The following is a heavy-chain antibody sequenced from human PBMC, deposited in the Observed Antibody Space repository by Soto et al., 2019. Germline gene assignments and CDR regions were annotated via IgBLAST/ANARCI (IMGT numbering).Heavy chain of an antibody. D-gene: IGHD5-12*01. J-gene: IGHJ3*02. CDR3: ARARLRAVYAFDI. CDR1: GGSVSSGAYY. Sequence: QVQLQESDAGLVKASQTLSLTCTVSGGSVSSGAYYWTWIRQRPGKGLEWIGYIYYSGSTYYSPSLKSRLSISLDTSKTQFTLRLSSVTTADTAMYYCARARLRAVYAFDIWGQGTMGTVSS. CDR2: IYYSGST. V-gene: IGHV4-31*03.